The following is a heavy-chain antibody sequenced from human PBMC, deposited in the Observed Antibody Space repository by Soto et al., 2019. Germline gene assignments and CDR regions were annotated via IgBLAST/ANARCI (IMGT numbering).Heavy chain of an antibody. J-gene: IGHJ4*02. CDR1: GFTVSSNY. CDR2: IYSGGST. CDR3: ARASYYDSSGYYVHFDY. D-gene: IGHD3-22*01. V-gene: IGHV3-53*01. Sequence: GGSLRLSCAASGFTVSSNYMSWVRQAPGKGLEWVSVIYSGGSTYYADSVKGRFTISRDNSKNTLYLQMNSLRAEDTAVYYCARASYYDSSGYYVHFDYWGQGTLVTVPS.